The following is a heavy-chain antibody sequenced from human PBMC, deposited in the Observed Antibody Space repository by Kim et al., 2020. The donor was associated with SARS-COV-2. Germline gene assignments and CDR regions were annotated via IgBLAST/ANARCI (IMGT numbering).Heavy chain of an antibody. CDR3: AKWENGFS. CDR1: GFTVTNSY. J-gene: IGHJ5*02. V-gene: IGHV3-53*01. CDR2: LYPGGDT. Sequence: GGSLRLSCAASGFTVTNSYMNWVRQAPGKGLEWVSTLYPGGDTSYADSVKGRFTVSGDKSKNTLSLQMDSLRVDDTAVYYCAKWENGFSWGQGTPVYVSS. D-gene: IGHD1-26*01.